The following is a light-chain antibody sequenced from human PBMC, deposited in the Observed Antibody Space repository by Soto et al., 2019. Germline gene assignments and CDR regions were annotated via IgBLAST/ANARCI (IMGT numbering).Light chain of an antibody. CDR3: AAWDDSLNGPHVV. J-gene: IGLJ2*01. CDR1: SSNIGSNT. V-gene: IGLV1-44*01. Sequence: QSVLTQPPSASGTPVQRVTISCSGSSSNIGSNTVNWYQQLPGTAPKLLIYSNNQRPSGVPDRFSGSKSGTSASLAISGLQSEDEADYYCAAWDDSLNGPHVVFGGGTKVTVL. CDR2: SNN.